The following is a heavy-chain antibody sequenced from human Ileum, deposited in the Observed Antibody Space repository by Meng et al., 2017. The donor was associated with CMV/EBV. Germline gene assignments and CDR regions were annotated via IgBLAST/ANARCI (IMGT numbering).Heavy chain of an antibody. CDR1: GGSISSSNW. Sequence: GSLRLSCAVSGGSISSSNWWSWVRQPPGKGLEWIGEIYHSGSTNYNSSLQSRVTISVDKSKNQFSLRLISVTAADTAVYYCARGGWSGYSGYGWFDPWGQGTLVTVSS. D-gene: IGHD3-3*01. CDR2: IYHSGST. CDR3: ARGGWSGYSGYGWFDP. J-gene: IGHJ5*02. V-gene: IGHV4-4*02.